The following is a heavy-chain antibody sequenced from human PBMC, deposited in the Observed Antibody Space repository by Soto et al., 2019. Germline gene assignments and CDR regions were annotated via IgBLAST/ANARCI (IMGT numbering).Heavy chain of an antibody. Sequence: QVQLVQSGAEVKKPGSSVKVSCKASGGTFSSYAISWVRQAPGQGLEWMGGIIPIFGTANYAQKFQGRVTITADESTSTAYRELSRLRSEDTAVYYCAVTVTTHYGMDVWGQGTTVTVSS. D-gene: IGHD4-17*01. J-gene: IGHJ6*02. CDR2: IIPIFGTA. CDR1: GGTFSSYA. CDR3: AVTVTTHYGMDV. V-gene: IGHV1-69*01.